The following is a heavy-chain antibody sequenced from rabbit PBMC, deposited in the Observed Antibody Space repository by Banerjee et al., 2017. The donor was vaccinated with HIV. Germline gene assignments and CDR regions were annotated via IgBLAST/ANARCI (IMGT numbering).Heavy chain of an antibody. Sequence: QEQLEESGGDLVKPEGSLTLTCTASGFSFSSGYWMCWVRQAPGKGLEWIACIDAGNSDTTYYASWAKGRFTISKTSSTTVTLQMTGLTAADTATYFCARSDYGGASNFKLWGQGTLVTVS. CDR3: ARSDYGGASNFKL. V-gene: IGHV1S45*01. CDR2: IDAGNSDTT. J-gene: IGHJ4*01. CDR1: GFSFSSGYW. D-gene: IGHD2-1*01.